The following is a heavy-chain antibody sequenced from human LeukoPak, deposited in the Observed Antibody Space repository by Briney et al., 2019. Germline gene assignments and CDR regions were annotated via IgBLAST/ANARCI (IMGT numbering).Heavy chain of an antibody. CDR1: GGSISSSSYY. Sequence: SETLSLTCTVSGGSISSSSYYWGWIRQPPGKGLEWIGSIYYSGSTYYNPSLKSRVTISVDTSKNQFSLKLSSVTAADTAVYYCARAGNSNYYYYYMDVWGKGTTVTVSS. CDR3: ARAGNSNYYYYYMDV. D-gene: IGHD6-13*01. CDR2: IYYSGST. J-gene: IGHJ6*03. V-gene: IGHV4-39*01.